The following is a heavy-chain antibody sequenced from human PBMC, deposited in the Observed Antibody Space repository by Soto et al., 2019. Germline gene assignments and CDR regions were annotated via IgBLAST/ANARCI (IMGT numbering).Heavy chain of an antibody. CDR1: GGTFSSYA. D-gene: IGHD3-3*01. Sequence: GASVKVSCKASGGTFSSYAISWVRQAPGQGLEWKGGIIPIFGTANYAQKFQGRVTITADESTSTAYMELSSLRSEDTAVYYCARARNAYYDFWSGYYTAEYYYGMDVWGQGTTVTVSS. CDR3: ARARNAYYDFWSGYYTAEYYYGMDV. J-gene: IGHJ6*02. CDR2: IIPIFGTA. V-gene: IGHV1-69*13.